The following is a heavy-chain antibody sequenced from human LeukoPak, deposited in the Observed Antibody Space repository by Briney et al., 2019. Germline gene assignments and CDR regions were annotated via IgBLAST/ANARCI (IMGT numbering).Heavy chain of an antibody. CDR1: GYTFTCYY. Sequence: ASVKLSCTASGYTFTCYYMHWVRQAHGPGLGWMGIINPSGGGTSYAKKFQGRVTMTTDPYTSTVYMELSSLRSEDTAVYYCATVSTQRYYDSSGYYYSYYFDYWGQGTLVTVSS. CDR3: ATVSTQRYYDSSGYYYSYYFDY. CDR2: INPSGGGT. J-gene: IGHJ4*02. V-gene: IGHV1-46*01. D-gene: IGHD3-22*01.